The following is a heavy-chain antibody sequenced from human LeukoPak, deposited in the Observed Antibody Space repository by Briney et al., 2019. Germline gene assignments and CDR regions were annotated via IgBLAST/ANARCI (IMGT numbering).Heavy chain of an antibody. D-gene: IGHD3-10*01. CDR2: IDYSGIT. J-gene: IGHJ3*02. V-gene: IGHV4-59*11. CDR1: SGLISSHY. Sequence: SDTQSLTCTVSSGLISSHYWSWIRQPPGKGLEWIAYIDYSGITNYNPSLKSRVSISVDASKNQFSLRLSCVTAADAAVYYCARDRRRELLHAFDIWGQGTMVTVSS. CDR3: ARDRRRELLHAFDI.